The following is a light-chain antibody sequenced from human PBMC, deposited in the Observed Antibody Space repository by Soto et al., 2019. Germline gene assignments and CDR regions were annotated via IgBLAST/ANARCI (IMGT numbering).Light chain of an antibody. CDR2: ITSDGSH. Sequence: QLVLTQSPSASASLGASVKLTCTLSSGHSSYAIAWHQQQPEKGPRYLMKITSDGSHSKGDGIPDRFSGSSSGAERYLTISSLQPEDEADYYCQTWGTGSGVFGGGTKLTVL. CDR3: QTWGTGSGV. V-gene: IGLV4-69*01. CDR1: SGHSSYA. J-gene: IGLJ3*02.